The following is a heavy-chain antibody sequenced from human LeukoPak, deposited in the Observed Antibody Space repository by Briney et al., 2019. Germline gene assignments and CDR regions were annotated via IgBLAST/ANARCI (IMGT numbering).Heavy chain of an antibody. CDR2: IGSSSSYT. CDR3: ARKADYFDY. CDR1: GFTFSDYD. V-gene: IGHV3-11*06. D-gene: IGHD2-15*01. Sequence: GGSLRLSCAASGFTFSDYDMSWIRQAPGRGLEWVSYIGSSSSYTNYADSVKGRFTISRDNAKNSLYLQMNSLRAEDTAVYYCARKADYFDYWGQGTLVTVSS. J-gene: IGHJ4*02.